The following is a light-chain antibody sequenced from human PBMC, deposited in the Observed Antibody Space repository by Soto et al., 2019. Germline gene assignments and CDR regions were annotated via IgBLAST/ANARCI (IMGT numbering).Light chain of an antibody. V-gene: IGLV2-14*03. CDR2: DVS. CDR3: CSYTTSNTRQIV. CDR1: RSDVGGYNY. J-gene: IGLJ1*01. Sequence: QSVLTQPASLSGSPGQSITISCNGTRSDVGGYNYVSWYQQHPGKAPKFMIYDVSSRPSGVSNRFSGSKSGNTASLTISGLQAEDEADYYCCSYTTSNTRQIVFGTGTKVTVL.